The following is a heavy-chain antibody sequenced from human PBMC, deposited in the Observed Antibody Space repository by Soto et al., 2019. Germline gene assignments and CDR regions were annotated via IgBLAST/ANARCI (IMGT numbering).Heavy chain of an antibody. CDR2: IYFSGVA. J-gene: IGHJ1*01. CDR1: GASITDSY. V-gene: IGHV4-59*01. D-gene: IGHD2-15*01. Sequence: QMQMQESGPRLVKPSETLSLTCTVSGASITDSYWSWIRQPPEKGLEWIGYIYFSGVATYNPSLKSRATMSRDTSKNEFSLKLTSVTAADTAIYYCARGDSDLAVSEAAYWSQGTLVTVSS. CDR3: ARGDSDLAVSEAAY.